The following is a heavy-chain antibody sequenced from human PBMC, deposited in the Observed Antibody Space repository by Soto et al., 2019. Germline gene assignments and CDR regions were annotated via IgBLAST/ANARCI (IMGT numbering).Heavy chain of an antibody. CDR1: GFTFSSYA. CDR3: AREACSSTSCYHGANWFDP. Sequence: GGSLRLSCAASGFTFSSYAMHWVRQAPGKGLEWVAVISYDGSNTYYADSVKGRFTISRDNSKNTLYLQMNSLRAEDTAVYYCAREACSSTSCYHGANWFDPWGQGTLVTVSS. CDR2: ISYDGSNT. J-gene: IGHJ5*02. D-gene: IGHD2-2*01. V-gene: IGHV3-30-3*01.